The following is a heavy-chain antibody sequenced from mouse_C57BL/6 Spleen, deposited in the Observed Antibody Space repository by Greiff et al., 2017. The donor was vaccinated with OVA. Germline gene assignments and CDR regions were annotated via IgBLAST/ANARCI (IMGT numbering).Heavy chain of an antibody. V-gene: IGHV1-85*01. D-gene: IGHD1-1*01. Sequence: VQLQQSGPELVKPGASVKLSCKASGYTFTSYDINWVKQRPGQGLEWIGWIYPRDGSTKYNEKFKGKATLTVDTSSSTAYMELHSLTSEDSAVYFCARPSYYDGNYFDYWGQGTTLTVSS. CDR2: IYPRDGST. J-gene: IGHJ2*01. CDR3: ARPSYYDGNYFDY. CDR1: GYTFTSYD.